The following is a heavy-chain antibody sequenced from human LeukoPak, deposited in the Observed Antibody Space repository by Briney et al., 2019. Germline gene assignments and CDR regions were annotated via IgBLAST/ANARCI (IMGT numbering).Heavy chain of an antibody. V-gene: IGHV4-30-4*01. CDR3: ARQALVIAVY. J-gene: IGHJ4*02. CDR2: IYDSGST. Sequence: SETLSLTCTVSGASIRSGDYYWSWIRQPPGKGLEWIGYIYDSGSTYYNPSLKSRITISVDTSENRFSLKLSSVTAADTAVYYCARQALVIAVYWGQGTLVTVSS. D-gene: IGHD6-19*01. CDR1: GASIRSGDYY.